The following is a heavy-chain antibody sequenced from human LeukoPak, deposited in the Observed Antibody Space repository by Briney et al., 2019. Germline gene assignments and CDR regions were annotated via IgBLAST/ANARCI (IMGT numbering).Heavy chain of an antibody. CDR2: IIPIFGTA. CDR3: ARDLGYYDILTGYSSSYP. Sequence: SVRVSCKASGGTFSSYAISWVRQAPGQGLEWMGGIIPIFGTANYAQKFQGRVTITADESTSTAYMELSSLRSEDTAVYYCARDLGYYDILTGYSSSYPWGQGTLVTVSS. J-gene: IGHJ5*02. V-gene: IGHV1-69*13. D-gene: IGHD3-9*01. CDR1: GGTFSSYA.